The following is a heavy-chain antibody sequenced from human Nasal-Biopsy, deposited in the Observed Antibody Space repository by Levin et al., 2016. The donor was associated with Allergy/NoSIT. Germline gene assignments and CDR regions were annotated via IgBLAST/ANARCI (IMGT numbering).Heavy chain of an antibody. CDR1: GFTFSSYT. D-gene: IGHD3-3*01. CDR3: ASPGDFDLWSGHWTFDY. CDR2: ISDDGSTK. V-gene: IGHV3-30*04. Sequence: GESLKISCAASGFTFSSYTMHWVRQAPGKGLQWVALISDDGSTKFYGDSVQGRFTISRDNSKNTLYLQMNSLRPDDTAVYYCASPGDFDLWSGHWTFDYWGQGTLITVSS. J-gene: IGHJ4*02.